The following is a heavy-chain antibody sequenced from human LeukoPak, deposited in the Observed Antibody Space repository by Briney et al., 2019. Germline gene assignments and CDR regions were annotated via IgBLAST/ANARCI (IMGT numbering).Heavy chain of an antibody. V-gene: IGHV3-30*03. CDR3: ARARDSSSWPYYYYYMDV. Sequence: GRSLRLSCAASGFTFSSYGMHWVRQAPGKGLEWVAVISYDGSNKYYADSVKGRFTISRDNSKNTLYLQMNSLRAEDTAVYYCARARDSSSWPYYYYYMDVWGKGTTVTVSS. D-gene: IGHD6-13*01. CDR2: ISYDGSNK. J-gene: IGHJ6*03. CDR1: GFTFSSYG.